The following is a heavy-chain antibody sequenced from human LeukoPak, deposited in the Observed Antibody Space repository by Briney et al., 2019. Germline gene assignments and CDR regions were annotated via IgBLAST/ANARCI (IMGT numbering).Heavy chain of an antibody. CDR2: IYNSVTT. J-gene: IGHJ4*02. CDR1: GLSISANS. CDR3: AREHSSSGWGYFDY. Sequence: SETLSLTCTVSGLSISANSWSWIRQPPGKGLEWIGYIYNSVTTNYNPSLTSRVTISVDTSKNQLSLKLSSATAADTAVYYCAREHSSSGWGYFDYWGQGALVTVSS. D-gene: IGHD6-25*01. V-gene: IGHV4-59*13.